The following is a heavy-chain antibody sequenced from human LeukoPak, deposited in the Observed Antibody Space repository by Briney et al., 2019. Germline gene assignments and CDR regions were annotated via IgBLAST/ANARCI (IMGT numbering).Heavy chain of an antibody. V-gene: IGHV3-7*01. D-gene: IGHD2-15*01. J-gene: IGHJ4*02. CDR2: IKEDGREK. CDR1: GFTFSSYW. Sequence: GGSLRLSCAASGFTFSSYWMNWVRQAPGKGLEWVANIKEDGREKYYVESVKGRFTISRDNAKNSLYLQMNSLRAEDTAVYYCARIVAYCSGDNCRDYWGQGTLVTVSS. CDR3: ARIVAYCSGDNCRDY.